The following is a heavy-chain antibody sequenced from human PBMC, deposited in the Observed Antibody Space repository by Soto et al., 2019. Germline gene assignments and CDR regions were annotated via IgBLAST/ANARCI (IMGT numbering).Heavy chain of an antibody. J-gene: IGHJ6*02. CDR3: ARHKHSKPYGGMDV. CDR2: IYYSGST. V-gene: IGHV4-39*01. D-gene: IGHD4-4*01. CDR1: GGSISSSSYY. Sequence: SETLSLTCTVSGGSISSSSYYWGWIRQPPGKGLEWIGSIYYSGSTYYNPSLKSRVTISVDTSKNQFSLKLSSVTAADTAVYYCARHKHSKPYGGMDVWGQGTTVTVSS.